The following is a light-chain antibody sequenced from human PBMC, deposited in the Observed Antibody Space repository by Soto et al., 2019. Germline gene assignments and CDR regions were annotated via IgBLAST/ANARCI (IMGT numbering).Light chain of an antibody. J-gene: IGKJ1*01. CDR3: QQTNRFPPT. CDR2: AAS. CDR1: QDIRSW. V-gene: IGKV1-12*01. Sequence: DIQMTQSPSSVSASVGDRVTITCRASQDIRSWLAWYQQKPGKAPKFLIYAASDLQSGVPSRFSGSGSGTDFTLTISSLLPEDFATYYCQQTNRFPPTFGQGTNVEIK.